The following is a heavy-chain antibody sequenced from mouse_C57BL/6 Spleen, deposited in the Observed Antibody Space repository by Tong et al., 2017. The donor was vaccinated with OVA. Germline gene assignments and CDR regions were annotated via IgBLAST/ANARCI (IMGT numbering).Heavy chain of an antibody. CDR2: IWSDGST. D-gene: IGHD1-1*01. J-gene: IGHJ2*01. CDR3: ARNWGYYGSPYYFDY. Sequence: VQLQESGPGLVAPSQSLSITCTVSGFSLTSYGVHWVRQPPGKGLEWLVVIWSDGSTTYNSALKSRLSISKDNTKSQVFLKMNRLQTDDTAMYYCARNWGYYGSPYYFDYWGQGTTLTVSS. CDR1: GFSLTSYG. V-gene: IGHV2-6*02.